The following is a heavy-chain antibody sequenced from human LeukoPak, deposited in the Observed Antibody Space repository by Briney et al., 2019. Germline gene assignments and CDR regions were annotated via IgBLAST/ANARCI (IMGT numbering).Heavy chain of an antibody. J-gene: IGHJ4*02. Sequence: GESLKISCSGSGYTFTNYNIAWVRQMPGKGLEFMGIIYPGDSHVTYSPSFQGQVTISADKSVSTTHLQWSSLKASDTAIYYCARLDEGFYYDGGGFLYWGQGTLLAVSS. V-gene: IGHV5-51*01. CDR1: GYTFTNYN. D-gene: IGHD3-22*01. CDR2: IYPGDSHV. CDR3: ARLDEGFYYDGGGFLY.